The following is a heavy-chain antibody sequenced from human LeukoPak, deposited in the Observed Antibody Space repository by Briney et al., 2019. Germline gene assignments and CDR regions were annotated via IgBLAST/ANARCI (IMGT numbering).Heavy chain of an antibody. CDR1: GGSVSSGSYY. CDR2: IYYSGST. CDR3: AREANWFDP. V-gene: IGHV4-61*01. J-gene: IGHJ5*02. Sequence: SETLSLTCTVFGGSVSSGSYYWSWIRQPPGKGLEWIGYIYYSGSTNYNPSLKSRVTISVDTSKNQFSLKLSSVTAADTAVYYCAREANWFDPWGQGTLVTVSS.